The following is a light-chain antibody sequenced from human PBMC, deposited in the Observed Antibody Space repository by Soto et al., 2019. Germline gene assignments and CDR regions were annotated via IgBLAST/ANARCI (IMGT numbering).Light chain of an antibody. CDR3: SSYTSSSRV. CDR1: SSDVGGYNY. Sequence: QSALTQPASVSASPGQTITISCTGTSSDVGGYNYVSWYQQHPGKAPKLMIYDVSNRPSGVSNRFSGSKSGNTASLTISGLQAEDEADYYCSSYTSSSRVFGTGTKVTVL. V-gene: IGLV2-14*01. CDR2: DVS. J-gene: IGLJ1*01.